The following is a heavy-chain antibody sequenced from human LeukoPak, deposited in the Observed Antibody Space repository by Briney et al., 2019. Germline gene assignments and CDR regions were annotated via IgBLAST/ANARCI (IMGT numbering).Heavy chain of an antibody. V-gene: IGHV1-24*01. Sequence: ASVKVSCKVSGYTLTELSMHWVRQAPGKGLEWMGGFDPEDGETIYAQKFQGRVTMTEDTSTDTAYMELGSLRSEDTAVYYCATPRTGGYCSSTSCYYYYGMDVWGKGTTVTVSS. CDR2: FDPEDGET. J-gene: IGHJ6*04. CDR3: ATPRTGGYCSSTSCYYYYGMDV. CDR1: GYTLTELS. D-gene: IGHD2-2*01.